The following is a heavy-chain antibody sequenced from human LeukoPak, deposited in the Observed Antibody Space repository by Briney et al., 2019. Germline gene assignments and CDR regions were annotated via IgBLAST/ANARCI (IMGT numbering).Heavy chain of an antibody. Sequence: PSETLSLTCTVSGGSISSYYWSWIRQPPGKGLEWIGRIYTSGSTNYNPSLKSRVTISVDTSKNQFSLKLSSVTAADTAVYYCARDWDGDMDVWYFDLWGRGTLVTVSS. CDR3: ARDWDGDMDVWYFDL. CDR2: IYTSGST. D-gene: IGHD4-17*01. CDR1: GGSISSYY. J-gene: IGHJ2*01. V-gene: IGHV4-4*08.